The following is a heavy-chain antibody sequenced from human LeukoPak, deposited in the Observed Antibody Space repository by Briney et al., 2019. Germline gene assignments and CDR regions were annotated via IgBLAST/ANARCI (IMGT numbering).Heavy chain of an antibody. CDR1: GFTFSSYG. CDR2: IWYDGSNK. J-gene: IGHJ4*02. V-gene: IGHV3-33*01. CDR3: ASALVYYDNRDIDY. D-gene: IGHD3-22*01. Sequence: GGPLRLSCAASGFTFSSYGMHWVRQAPGKGLEWVAVIWYDGSNKYYADSVKGRFTISRDNSKNMLYLQMNSLRAEDTAVYYCASALVYYDNRDIDYWGQGSLVTVSS.